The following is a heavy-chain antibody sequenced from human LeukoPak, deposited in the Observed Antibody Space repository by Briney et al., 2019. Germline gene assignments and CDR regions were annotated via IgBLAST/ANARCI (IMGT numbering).Heavy chain of an antibody. J-gene: IGHJ5*02. CDR3: AKDLCSSTSCYTANWFDR. CDR1: GFTFSSYA. V-gene: IGHV3-23*01. D-gene: IGHD2-2*02. CDR2: ISVSGGGT. Sequence: GGSLRLSCAASGFTFSSYAMSWVRQAPGKGLEWVSAISVSGGGTYYADSVKGRFTISTDNSKNTLYLQMNSLRAEHTAVYYCAKDLCSSTSCYTANWFDRWGQGTLVTVSS.